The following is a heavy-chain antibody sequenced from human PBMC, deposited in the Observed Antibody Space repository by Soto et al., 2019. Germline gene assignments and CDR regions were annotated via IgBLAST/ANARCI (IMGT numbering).Heavy chain of an antibody. V-gene: IGHV3-23*01. D-gene: IGHD3-22*01. CDR1: GFTFSSYA. CDR3: ARTYYYDSSGYQLLDAFDI. CDR2: ISGSGGST. Sequence: EVQLLESGGGLVQPGGSLRLSCAASGFTFSSYAMSWVRQAPGKGLEWVSAISGSGGSTYYADSVKGRFTISRDNSKNTLYLQMNSLRAEDTAVYYCARTYYYDSSGYQLLDAFDIWGQGTMVTVSS. J-gene: IGHJ3*02.